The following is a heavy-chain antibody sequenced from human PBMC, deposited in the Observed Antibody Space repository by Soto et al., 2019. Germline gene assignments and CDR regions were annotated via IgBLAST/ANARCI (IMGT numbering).Heavy chain of an antibody. D-gene: IGHD7-27*01. J-gene: IGHJ3*02. CDR1: GFTVNKHA. V-gene: IGHV3-23*01. CDR2: ISGLGNRV. CDR3: AKAELGMDAFDI. Sequence: EAQLLESGGDLVQPGGSLRLSCEAYGFTVNKHAINWVRQAPGKGLEWVASISGLGNRVYYADSVKGRFTISRDNSKSTVYLQMSSLRAEDTAIFYCAKAELGMDAFDIWVPGTSVTVSS.